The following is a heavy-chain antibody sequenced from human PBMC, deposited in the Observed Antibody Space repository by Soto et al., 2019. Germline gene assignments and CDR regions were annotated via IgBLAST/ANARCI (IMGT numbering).Heavy chain of an antibody. CDR2: ISSSSSYT. CDR3: ARVREYSSSWYGGWFDP. V-gene: IGHV3-11*06. CDR1: GFTFSDYY. Sequence: GGSLRLSCAASGFTFSDYYMSWIRQAPGKGLEWVSYISSSSSYTNYADSVKGRFTISRDNAKNSLYLQMNSLRAEDTAVYYCARVREYSSSWYGGWFDPWGQGTLVTVSS. D-gene: IGHD6-13*01. J-gene: IGHJ5*02.